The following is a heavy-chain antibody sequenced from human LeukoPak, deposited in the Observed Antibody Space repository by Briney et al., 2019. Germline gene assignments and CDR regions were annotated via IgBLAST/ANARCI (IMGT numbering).Heavy chain of an antibody. CDR1: GGSMSYYY. V-gene: IGHV4-59*01. J-gene: IGHJ4*02. D-gene: IGHD1-1*01. CDR3: VRPESAGTKYRFDY. CDR2: KYYDGNSGNT. Sequence: SQTLSLTCTVSGGSMSYYYWTWIRQTPGKGLEWIGYKYYDGNSGNTNYNPSLESRVTISVDTSKNHVSLNLTSVTAADTAVYYCVRPESAGTKYRFDYWGQGALVTVSS.